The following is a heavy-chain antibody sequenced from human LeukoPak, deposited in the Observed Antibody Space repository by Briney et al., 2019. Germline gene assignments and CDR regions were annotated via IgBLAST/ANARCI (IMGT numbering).Heavy chain of an antibody. V-gene: IGHV3-9*01. J-gene: IGHJ4*02. CDR3: AKDISIAVAGTSTLDY. Sequence: GGSLRLSCAASGFTFDDYAMHWDRQAPGKGLEWVSGISWNSGSIGYADSVKGRFTISRDNAKNSLYLQMNSLRAEDTALYYCAKDISIAVAGTSTLDYWGQGTLVTVSS. CDR1: GFTFDDYA. CDR2: ISWNSGSI. D-gene: IGHD6-19*01.